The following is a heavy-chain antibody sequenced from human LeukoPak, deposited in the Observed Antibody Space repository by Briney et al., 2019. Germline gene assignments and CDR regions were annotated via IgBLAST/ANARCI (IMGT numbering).Heavy chain of an antibody. CDR1: GGSISSGGYY. D-gene: IGHD2-8*01. Sequence: SETLSLTCTVSGGSISSGGYYWSWIRQHPGKGPEWIGYIYYSGSTYYNPSLKSRVTISVDTSKNQFSLKLSSVTAADTAVYYCARELMVYAEDNWFDPWGQGTLVTVSS. CDR2: IYYSGST. J-gene: IGHJ5*02. V-gene: IGHV4-31*03. CDR3: ARELMVYAEDNWFDP.